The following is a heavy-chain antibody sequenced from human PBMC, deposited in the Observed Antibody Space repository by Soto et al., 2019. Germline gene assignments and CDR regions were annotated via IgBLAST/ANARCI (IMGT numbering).Heavy chain of an antibody. D-gene: IGHD2-2*01. J-gene: IGHJ4*02. Sequence: QVQLVQSGAEVKKPGSSVKVSCQASGGTFRTHAISWVRQAPGQGLEWMGGIIPMFGTANYAPKFQGTVTITADESTNTDYMELRSLRSEDTAVYYCARGSIPAASYFDSWGQGTPVTVSS. CDR3: ARGSIPAASYFDS. CDR2: IIPMFGTA. V-gene: IGHV1-69*01. CDR1: GGTFRTHA.